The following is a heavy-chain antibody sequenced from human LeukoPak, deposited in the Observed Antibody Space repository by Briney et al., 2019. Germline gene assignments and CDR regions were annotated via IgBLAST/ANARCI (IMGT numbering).Heavy chain of an antibody. CDR3: ARVRCSGGGCFYNFDY. J-gene: IGHJ4*02. CDR2: LSSSSTYV. Sequence: GGSLRLSCAASGFTFSTYSMNWVRQAPGKGLEWVLSLSSSSTYVYYADSVKGRFTISRDNAKNSLYLQMNSLRAEDTAVYYCARVRCSGGGCFYNFDYWGQGSLVTVSS. V-gene: IGHV3-21*01. D-gene: IGHD2-15*01. CDR1: GFTFSTYS.